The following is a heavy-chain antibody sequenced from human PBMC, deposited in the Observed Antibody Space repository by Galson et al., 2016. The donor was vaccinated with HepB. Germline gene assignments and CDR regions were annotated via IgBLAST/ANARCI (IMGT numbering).Heavy chain of an antibody. CDR2: IGGSDGKT. J-gene: IGHJ4*02. D-gene: IGHD3-3*02. CDR1: GFTFSSYA. V-gene: IGHV3-23*01. Sequence: SLRLSCAASGFTFSSYAMSWVRQAPGKGLQWVSTIGGSDGKTYYADSVKGRFTISRDNSKNTLYLQLNSPRAEDTALYYCAKDQSHFWSHFYFWGRGTLGTVSS. CDR3: AKDQSHFWSHFYF.